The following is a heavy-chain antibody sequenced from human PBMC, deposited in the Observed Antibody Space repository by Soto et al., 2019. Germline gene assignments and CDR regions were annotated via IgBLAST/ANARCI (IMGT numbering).Heavy chain of an antibody. D-gene: IGHD6-6*01. Sequence: SSETLSLTCTVSGGSISSSSYYWGWIRQPPGKGLEWIGSTYYSGSTYYNPSLKSRVTISVDTSKNQFSLKLSSVTAADTAVYYCARHGSEARHWVYYYYYMDVWGKGTTVTVSS. CDR2: TYYSGST. CDR1: GGSISSSSYY. CDR3: ARHGSEARHWVYYYYYMDV. J-gene: IGHJ6*03. V-gene: IGHV4-39*01.